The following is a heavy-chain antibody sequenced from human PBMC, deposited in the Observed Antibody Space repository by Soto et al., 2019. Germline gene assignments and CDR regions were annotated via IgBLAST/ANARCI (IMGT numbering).Heavy chain of an antibody. V-gene: IGHV4-59*08. CDR2: IYYSGST. J-gene: IGHJ3*02. CDR1: GGSISSYY. Sequence: SETLSLTCTVSGGSISSYYWSWIRQPPGKGLEWIGYIYYSGSTNYNPSIKSRVTKSVDKSKIHFSLKLSSVTAADTAVYYCARLRVGTTVTPDDAFDIWGQGTMVT. CDR3: ARLRVGTTVTPDDAFDI. D-gene: IGHD4-17*01.